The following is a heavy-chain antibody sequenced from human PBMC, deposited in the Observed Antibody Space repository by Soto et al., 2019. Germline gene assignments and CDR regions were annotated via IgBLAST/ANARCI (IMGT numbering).Heavy chain of an antibody. CDR2: INPNSGGT. CDR3: AREHDYGDYKFSMDV. Sequence: VASVKVSCKASGYTFTGYYMHWVRQAPGQGLEWMGWINPNSGGTNYAQKFQGWVTMTRDTSISTAYMELSRLRSDDTAVYYCAREHDYGDYKFSMDVWGQGTTVTVSS. CDR1: GYTFTGYY. J-gene: IGHJ6*02. D-gene: IGHD4-17*01. V-gene: IGHV1-2*04.